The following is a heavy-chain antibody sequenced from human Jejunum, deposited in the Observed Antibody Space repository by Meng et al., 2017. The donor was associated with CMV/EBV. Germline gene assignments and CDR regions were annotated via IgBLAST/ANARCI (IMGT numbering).Heavy chain of an antibody. V-gene: IGHV4-38-2*02. CDR3: ARNATTGCFDR. Sequence: CTVSGYSFTSGYYWGRIRQSPTEGLGWIGSVYEGGSTSYNPSFQGRVTLSVDKSKNHFSLMLSFVTAADSAVYYCARNATTGCFDRWGQGILVTVSS. D-gene: IGHD1-14*01. CDR1: GYSFTSGYY. CDR2: VYEGGST. J-gene: IGHJ5*02.